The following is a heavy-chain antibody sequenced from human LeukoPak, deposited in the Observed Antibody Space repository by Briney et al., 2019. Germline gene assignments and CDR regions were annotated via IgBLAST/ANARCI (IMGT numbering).Heavy chain of an antibody. D-gene: IGHD3-10*01. CDR1: GFTFSAYN. Sequence: PGGSLRLSCAASGFTFSAYNMNWVRRTPGKGLEWIGEINHSGSTNYNPSLKSRVTISVDTSKNQFSLKLSSVTAADTAVYYCARGLRGLRITMVRGVRQSNWFDPWGQGTLVTVSS. V-gene: IGHV4-34*01. CDR2: INHSGST. CDR3: ARGLRGLRITMVRGVRQSNWFDP. J-gene: IGHJ5*02.